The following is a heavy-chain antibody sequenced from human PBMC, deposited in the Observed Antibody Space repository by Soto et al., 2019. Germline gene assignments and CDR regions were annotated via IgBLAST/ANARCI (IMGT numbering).Heavy chain of an antibody. CDR3: ARRYGYSFDD. D-gene: IGHD1-1*01. CDR1: GGSISSGGYS. Sequence: TLSLTCAVSGGSISSGGYSWSWIRQPPGKGLEWIGYIYHSGSTYYNPSLKSRVTISVDRSKNQFSLKLSSVTAADTAVYYCARRYGYSFDDWGQGTLVTVSS. V-gene: IGHV4-30-2*01. J-gene: IGHJ4*02. CDR2: IYHSGST.